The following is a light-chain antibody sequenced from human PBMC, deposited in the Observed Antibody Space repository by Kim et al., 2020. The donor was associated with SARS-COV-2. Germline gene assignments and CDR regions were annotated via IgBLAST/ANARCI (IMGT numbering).Light chain of an antibody. CDR3: QQRSDWPPLT. Sequence: SSYLAWYQQKPGQAPRLLIYDASIRATGIPARFSGSGSGTDFTLTIRSLEPEDFAVYYCQQRSDWPPLTFGGGTKLEI. V-gene: IGKV3-11*01. J-gene: IGKJ4*01. CDR2: DAS. CDR1: SSY.